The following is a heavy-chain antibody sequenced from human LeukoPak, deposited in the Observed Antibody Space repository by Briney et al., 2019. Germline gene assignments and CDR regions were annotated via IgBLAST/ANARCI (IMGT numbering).Heavy chain of an antibody. CDR1: GFTFSDYY. V-gene: IGHV3-11*04. CDR3: ARSYIAAAGTFDY. CDR2: ISSSGSTI. D-gene: IGHD6-13*01. J-gene: IGHJ4*02. Sequence: AGGSLRLSCAASGFTFSDYYMSWIRRAPGKGLEWVSYISSSGSTIYYADSVKGRFTISRDNAKNSLYLQMNSLRAEDTAVYYCARSYIAAAGTFDYWGQGTLVTVSS.